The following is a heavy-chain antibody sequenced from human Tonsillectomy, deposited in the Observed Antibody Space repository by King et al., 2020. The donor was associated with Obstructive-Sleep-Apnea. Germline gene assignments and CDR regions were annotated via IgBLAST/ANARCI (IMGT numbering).Heavy chain of an antibody. Sequence: QFQLVQSGAEVKKPGASVKVSCKASGYTLTDFYVHWVRQARGQGLEWMGWINPNIGARKYAQKFQGWVTMTRDTSISTAYMELTRLRSDDTAIYYCARGFERGDYGVDVWGQGTSVTVSS. CDR2: INPNIGAR. J-gene: IGHJ6*02. V-gene: IGHV1-2*04. D-gene: IGHD5-12*01. CDR1: GYTLTDFY. CDR3: ARGFERGDYGVDV.